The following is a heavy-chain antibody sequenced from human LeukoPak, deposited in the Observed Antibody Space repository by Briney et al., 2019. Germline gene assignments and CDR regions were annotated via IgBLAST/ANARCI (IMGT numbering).Heavy chain of an antibody. CDR3: ARERVDYYDSSGLRAFDI. CDR1: GGSISSSSYY. CDR2: IYHSGST. Sequence: SETLSLTCTVSGGSISSSSYYWGWIRQPPGKGLEWIGEIYHSGSTNYNPSLKSRVTISVDKSKNQFSLKLSSVTAADTAVYYCARERVDYYDSSGLRAFDIWGQGTMVTVSS. J-gene: IGHJ3*02. D-gene: IGHD3-22*01. V-gene: IGHV4-39*07.